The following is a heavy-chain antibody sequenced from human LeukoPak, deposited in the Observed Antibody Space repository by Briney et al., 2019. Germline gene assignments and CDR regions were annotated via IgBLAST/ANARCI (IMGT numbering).Heavy chain of an antibody. CDR1: GYTFTSYG. CDR3: ARGHDILTGYYTAGDFDY. D-gene: IGHD3-9*01. J-gene: IGHJ4*02. V-gene: IGHV1-18*01. Sequence: ASVKVSCKASGYTFTSYGISWVQQAPGQGLEWMGWISAYNGNANYAQKLQGRVTMTTDTSTSTAYMELRSLRSDDTAVYYCARGHDILTGYYTAGDFDYWGQGTLVTVSS. CDR2: ISAYNGNA.